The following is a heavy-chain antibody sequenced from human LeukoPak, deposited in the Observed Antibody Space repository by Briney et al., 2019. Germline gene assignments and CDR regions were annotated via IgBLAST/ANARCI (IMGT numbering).Heavy chain of an antibody. CDR1: GGSVSTTSSY. J-gene: IGHJ4*02. CDR2: IYYGGST. CDR3: ASSSTAMVTPFDY. V-gene: IGHV4-39*01. D-gene: IGHD5-18*01. Sequence: PSETLSLTCTVSGGSVSTTSSYWVWVRQPPGKGLEWVGSIYYGGSTHYNTSLKSRLTISVDTSKNQFSLKLTSVTAADTAVYYCASSSTAMVTPFDYWGQGTLVTVSS.